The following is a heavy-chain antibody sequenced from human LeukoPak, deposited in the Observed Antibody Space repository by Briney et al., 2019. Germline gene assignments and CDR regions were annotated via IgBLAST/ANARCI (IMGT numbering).Heavy chain of an antibody. V-gene: IGHV3-21*01. J-gene: IGHJ4*02. CDR2: ISDTGYYI. Sequence: GGSPRLSCAASGFTFSRYSMNWVRQAPGKGLEWVSSISDTGYYIYYADSVKGRFTISRDNAKNSLFLQMNNLRAEDTAVYYCANHLACGSTTCPSFDSWGQGTLVTVSS. CDR1: GFTFSRYS. CDR3: ANHLACGSTTCPSFDS. D-gene: IGHD2-2*01.